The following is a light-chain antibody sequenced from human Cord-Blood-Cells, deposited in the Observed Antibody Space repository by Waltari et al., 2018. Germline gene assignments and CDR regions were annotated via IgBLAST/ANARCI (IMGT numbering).Light chain of an antibody. V-gene: IGLV2-14*03. J-gene: IGLJ1*01. CDR1: SSDVGGYNY. CDR3: SSYTSSSTLV. Sequence: QSALTQPASVSGYPGQSITISCPGTSSDVGGYNYVSWYKHHPGKAPKLMIYYVSTRPSWVSNRFSGSKSGNTASLTISGLQAEDEADYYCSSYTSSSTLVFGTGPKVTVL. CDR2: YVS.